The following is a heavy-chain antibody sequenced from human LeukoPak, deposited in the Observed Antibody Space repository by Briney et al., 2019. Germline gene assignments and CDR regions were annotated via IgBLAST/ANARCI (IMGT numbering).Heavy chain of an antibody. CDR2: IKSKTDGGTT. D-gene: IGHD3-22*01. CDR1: GFTFSNAW. J-gene: IGHJ3*02. CDR3: TREPVGPLITMIVVVMNAFDI. Sequence: GGSLRLSCAASGFTFSNAWMSWVRQAPGKGLEWVGRIKSKTDGGTTDYAAPVKGRFTISGDDSKNTLYLQMNSLKTEDTAVYYCTREPVGPLITMIVVVMNAFDIWGQGTMVTVSS. V-gene: IGHV3-15*01.